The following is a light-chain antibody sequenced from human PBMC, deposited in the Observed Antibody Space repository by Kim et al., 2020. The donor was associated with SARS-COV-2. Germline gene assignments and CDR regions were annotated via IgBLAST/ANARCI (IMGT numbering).Light chain of an antibody. CDR1: SLRSYY. Sequence: VALGQAVRITHQGASLRSYYATWYQQKPGQAPILVIYGKNNRPSGIPDRFSGSSSGNTASLTITGTQAGDEADYYCNSRDSNDNVVFGGGTQLTVL. V-gene: IGLV3-19*01. CDR2: GKN. J-gene: IGLJ2*01. CDR3: NSRDSNDNVV.